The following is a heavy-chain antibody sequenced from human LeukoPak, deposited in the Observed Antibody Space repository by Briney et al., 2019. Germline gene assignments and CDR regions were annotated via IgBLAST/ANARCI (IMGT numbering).Heavy chain of an antibody. V-gene: IGHV4-4*07. Sequence: SDTLSLTCTVSGGSISTYSWTWVRQSPGKGLEWIGSVVTTTTNYSPALRSRVAISVHTSKNQFSLRLESVTTADTAVYYCARDTTVASGMQFWGQGALVTVSS. J-gene: IGHJ4*02. CDR3: ARDTTVASGMQF. D-gene: IGHD6-19*01. CDR1: GGSISTYS. CDR2: VVTTTT.